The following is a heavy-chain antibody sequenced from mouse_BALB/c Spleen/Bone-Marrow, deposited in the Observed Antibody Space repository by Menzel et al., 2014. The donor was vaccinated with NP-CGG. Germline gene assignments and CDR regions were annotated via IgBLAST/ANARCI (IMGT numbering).Heavy chain of an antibody. V-gene: IGHV1S22*01. CDR2: IYPFSGSS. CDR1: GYTFTSYW. D-gene: IGHD1-1*01. J-gene: IGHJ4*01. CDR3: TRSPITAVVAETMDC. Sequence: LQQSGSELVRPGTSVKLSCKASGYTFTSYWMHWVKQRPGQGLEWIGNIYPFSGSSNYDEKFKSKATLTVDTSSSTAYMQLISLTSEDSAVYYCTRSPITAVVAETMDCWGQGTSVTASS.